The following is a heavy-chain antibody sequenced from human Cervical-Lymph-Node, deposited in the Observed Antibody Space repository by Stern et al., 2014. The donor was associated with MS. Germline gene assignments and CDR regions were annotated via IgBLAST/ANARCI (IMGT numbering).Heavy chain of an antibody. CDR1: GYIFTDYY. CDR2: INPNSGGT. D-gene: IGHD3-3*01. Sequence: MQLVESGAEARAPGASLKVSCKASGYIFTDYYLHWVRQAPGQGLEWLGWINPNSGGTNYAQNFQGRVTMTRDTSISTAYMELSLLGSADTAVDYCARGSGTAYDLRGGDWGQVTLVTVSS. J-gene: IGHJ4*01. V-gene: IGHV1-2*02. CDR3: ARGSGTAYDLRGGD.